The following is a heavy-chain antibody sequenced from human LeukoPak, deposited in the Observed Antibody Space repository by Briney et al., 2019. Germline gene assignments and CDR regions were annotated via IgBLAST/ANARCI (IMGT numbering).Heavy chain of an antibody. CDR1: GYRLRNHG. V-gene: IGHV1-8*01. CDR3: ARGGRSSGWYGAHDAFDI. CDR2: MNPNSGNT. D-gene: IGHD6-19*01. J-gene: IGHJ3*02. Sequence: GASVKVSCKASGYRLRNHGISWVRQAPGQGLEWMGWMNPNSGNTGYAQKFQGRVTMTRNTSISTAYMELSSLRSEDTAVYYCARGGRSSGWYGAHDAFDIWGQGTMVTVSS.